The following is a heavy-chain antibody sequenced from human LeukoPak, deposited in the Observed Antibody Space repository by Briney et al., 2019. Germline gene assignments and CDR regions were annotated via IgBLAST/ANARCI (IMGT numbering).Heavy chain of an antibody. V-gene: IGHV1-8*01. Sequence: SVKVSCTASGYTFTSYDINGVTQAAGHGLEWLGWIDANSGNTGYAQKFHLRVTMTRNTSISTAYIYLSRLTSEDTTVCYCARVSGGSYQSRNYYYGMDVWGQGPTGTVSS. CDR1: GYTFTSYD. J-gene: IGHJ6*02. CDR2: IDANSGNT. CDR3: ARVSGGSYQSRNYYYGMDV. D-gene: IGHD1-26*01.